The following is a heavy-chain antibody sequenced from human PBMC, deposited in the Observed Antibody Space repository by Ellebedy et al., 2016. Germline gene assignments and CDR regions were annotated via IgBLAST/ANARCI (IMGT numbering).Heavy chain of an antibody. CDR1: GYTFASYG. J-gene: IGHJ4*02. CDR2: ISTYDGNT. D-gene: IGHD1-14*01. CDR3: ARDSGRASHFRTCGDY. Sequence: ASVKVSCKASGYTFASYGISWVRQAPGQGLEWMGWISTYDGNTNYAQNLQGRVTMTTDTSTGTVYMELRSLISDDTAVYYCARDSGRASHFRTCGDYWGQGTLVTVSS. V-gene: IGHV1-18*01.